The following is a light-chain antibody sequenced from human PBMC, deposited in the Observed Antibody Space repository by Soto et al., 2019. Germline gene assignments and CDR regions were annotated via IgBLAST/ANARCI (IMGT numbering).Light chain of an antibody. Sequence: DIQMTQSPSTLSASLGDRVTITCRASQSISSWLAWYQQKPGKAPNLLIYKASSLESGVPSRFRGSGSGTESTLTISSLQPDDFATYYCQEYNTYSRTFGQGTKVDIK. CDR2: KAS. CDR3: QEYNTYSRT. CDR1: QSISSW. V-gene: IGKV1-5*03. J-gene: IGKJ1*01.